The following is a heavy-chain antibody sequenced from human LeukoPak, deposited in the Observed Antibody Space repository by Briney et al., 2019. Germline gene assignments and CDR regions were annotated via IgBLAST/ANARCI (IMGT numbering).Heavy chain of an antibody. CDR2: IIPVLNIT. CDR1: GGTFSSSA. V-gene: IGHV1-69*04. CDR3: ARDQGLTAPPPYGLDV. Sequence: SVKVSCKASGGTFSSSAITWVRLAPGQGLEWMGRIIPVLNITSYAQKFQGSVTITADTSTSTVYMELSSLRSEETAVYYCARDQGLTAPPPYGLDVWGQGTTVIVSS. D-gene: IGHD5-18*01. J-gene: IGHJ6*02.